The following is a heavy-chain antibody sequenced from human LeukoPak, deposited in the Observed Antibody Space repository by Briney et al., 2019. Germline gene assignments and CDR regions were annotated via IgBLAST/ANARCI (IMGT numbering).Heavy chain of an antibody. V-gene: IGHV3-23*01. D-gene: IGHD4-17*01. J-gene: IGHJ4*02. CDR1: GFTFSSYA. CDR2: ISGRSSTT. CDR3: AKESLRNTVTARSEADY. Sequence: GGSLRLSCAASGFTFSSYAMSWVRQAPGKGLQWVSTISGRSSTTHYADSVKGRFTISRDNSKNTLYLQMNSLRAEDTAVYYCAKESLRNTVTARSEADYWGQGTLVTVSS.